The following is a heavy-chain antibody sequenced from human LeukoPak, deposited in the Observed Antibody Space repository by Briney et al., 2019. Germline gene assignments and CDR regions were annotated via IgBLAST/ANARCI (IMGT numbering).Heavy chain of an antibody. J-gene: IGHJ4*02. V-gene: IGHV1-2*02. CDR2: INPNSGGT. CDR3: ARDQAFFYDSSGLFDY. Sequence: ASVKVSCKASGYTFTGYYMHWVRQAPGQGLEWMGWINPNSGGTNYAQKFQGRVTMTRGTSISTAYMELSRLRSDDTAVYYCARDQAFFYDSSGLFDYWGQGTLVTVSS. CDR1: GYTFTGYY. D-gene: IGHD3-22*01.